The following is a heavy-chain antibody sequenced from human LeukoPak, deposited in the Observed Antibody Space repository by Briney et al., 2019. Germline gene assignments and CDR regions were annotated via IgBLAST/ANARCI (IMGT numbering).Heavy chain of an antibody. CDR3: ARGSYDSSGYYRTPARY. J-gene: IGHJ4*02. V-gene: IGHV4-34*01. Sequence: PSETLSLTCAVYGGSFSGYYWSWIRQPPGKGREWIGEINHSGSTNYNPSLKSRVTISVDTSKNQFSLKLSSVTAADTAVYYCARGSYDSSGYYRTPARYWGQGTLVTVSS. CDR2: INHSGST. CDR1: GGSFSGYY. D-gene: IGHD3-22*01.